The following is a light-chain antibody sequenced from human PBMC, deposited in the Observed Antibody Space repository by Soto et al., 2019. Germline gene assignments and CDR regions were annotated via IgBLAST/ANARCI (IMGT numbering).Light chain of an antibody. Sequence: EIVLTQSPCTLSLSPGERATLSCRASQSVSSNYLAWYQQKPGQAPRLLIYGASRGAAGIPDRFSGSGSGADFNLTISRLEPEDFALYFCQQYGKSPMFTFGQGTKLEVK. CDR3: QQYGKSPMFT. V-gene: IGKV3-20*01. CDR1: QSVSSNY. CDR2: GAS. J-gene: IGKJ2*01.